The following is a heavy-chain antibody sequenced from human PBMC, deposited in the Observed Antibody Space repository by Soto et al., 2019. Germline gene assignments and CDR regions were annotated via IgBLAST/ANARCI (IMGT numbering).Heavy chain of an antibody. Sequence: GGSLRLSCAASGFTFSSYWMSWVRQAPGKGLEWVANIKQDGSEKYYVDSVKGRFTISRDNAKNSLYLQMNSLRAEDTAVYYCATKAAAGYYYYYMDVWGKGTTVTVSS. CDR3: ATKAAAGYYYYYMDV. V-gene: IGHV3-7*01. J-gene: IGHJ6*03. CDR2: IKQDGSEK. CDR1: GFTFSSYW. D-gene: IGHD6-13*01.